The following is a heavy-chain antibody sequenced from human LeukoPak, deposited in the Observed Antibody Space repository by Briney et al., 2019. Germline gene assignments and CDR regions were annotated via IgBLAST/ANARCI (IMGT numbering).Heavy chain of an antibody. CDR3: ARADYYGSGSYYSDFDY. CDR2: ISYDGSNK. D-gene: IGHD3-10*01. V-gene: IGHV3-30*04. Sequence: GGSLRLSCAASGFTFSSYAMHWVRQAPGKGLEWVALISYDGSNKYYADSVKGRFTISRDNSKNTLYLQMNSLRAEDTAVYYCARADYYGSGSYYSDFDYWGQGTLVTVSS. J-gene: IGHJ4*02. CDR1: GFTFSSYA.